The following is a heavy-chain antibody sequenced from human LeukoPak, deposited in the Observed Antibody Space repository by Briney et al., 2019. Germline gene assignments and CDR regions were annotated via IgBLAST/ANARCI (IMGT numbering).Heavy chain of an antibody. CDR3: TRGGASSGYDY. Sequence: ASVKVSCKASGYTFTTYDISWARQAPGQGLEWMGWISAYNGNTNYAQKVQGRVTMTTDTSTSTAYMELRSLRSDDTAVYCCTRGGASSGYDYWGQGTLVTVSS. CDR1: GYTFTTYD. J-gene: IGHJ4*02. D-gene: IGHD3-22*01. CDR2: ISAYNGNT. V-gene: IGHV1-18*01.